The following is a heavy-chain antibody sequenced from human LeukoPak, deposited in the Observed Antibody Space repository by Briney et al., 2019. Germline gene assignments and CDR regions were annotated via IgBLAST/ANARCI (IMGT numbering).Heavy chain of an antibody. CDR1: GYTLTELS. J-gene: IGHJ4*02. CDR3: ARASYDYVWGSYRPFDY. V-gene: IGHV1-18*01. Sequence: ASVKVSCKVSGYTLTELSMHWVRQAPGQGLEWMGWISAYNGNTNYAQKLQGRVTMTTDTSTSTAYMELRSLRSDDTAVYYCARASYDYVWGSYRPFDYWGQGTLVTVSS. D-gene: IGHD3-16*02. CDR2: ISAYNGNT.